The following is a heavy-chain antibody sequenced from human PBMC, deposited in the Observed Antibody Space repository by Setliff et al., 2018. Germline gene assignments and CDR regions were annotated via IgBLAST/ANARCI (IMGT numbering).Heavy chain of an antibody. J-gene: IGHJ4*02. CDR1: GGSISSGSYY. CDR3: ARAPRYFDPTGSYFDY. V-gene: IGHV4-39*07. CDR2: IYHSGST. D-gene: IGHD3-9*01. Sequence: SETLSLTCTVSGGSISSGSYYWSWIRQPAGKGLEWIGTIYHSGSTYFNPSLESRVTLSVDTSKNQFSLRLNSVTAADTAVYYCARAPRYFDPTGSYFDYWGQGTLVTVSS.